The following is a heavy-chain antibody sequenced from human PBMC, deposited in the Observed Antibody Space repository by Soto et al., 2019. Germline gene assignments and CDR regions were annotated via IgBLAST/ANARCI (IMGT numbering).Heavy chain of an antibody. V-gene: IGHV3-23*01. CDR1: GFTFSSCA. Sequence: TGGSLRLSCAASGFTFSSCAMGWVRQAPGKGLEWVSDIIDSGGSTYYADSVKGRFTISRDDSKNTLYLQINSLRAEDAAVYYCAKGTTGITGFDSWGQGTLVTVSS. D-gene: IGHD1-1*01. CDR2: IIDSGGST. J-gene: IGHJ4*02. CDR3: AKGTTGITGFDS.